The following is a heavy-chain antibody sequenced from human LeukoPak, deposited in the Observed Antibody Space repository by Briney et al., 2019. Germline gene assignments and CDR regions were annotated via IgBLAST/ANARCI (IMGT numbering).Heavy chain of an antibody. CDR1: GFTFSSHA. Sequence: GGSLRLSCAASGFTFSSHAMSWVRQAPGTGLQWVSIITGSGGDTNYADSVKGRFTISRDNSKNTLYLQLNSLRAEDTAAYYCAKHGRSGRPDYIDYWGQGALVTVSS. J-gene: IGHJ4*02. D-gene: IGHD4-17*01. V-gene: IGHV3-23*01. CDR3: AKHGRSGRPDYIDY. CDR2: ITGSGGDT.